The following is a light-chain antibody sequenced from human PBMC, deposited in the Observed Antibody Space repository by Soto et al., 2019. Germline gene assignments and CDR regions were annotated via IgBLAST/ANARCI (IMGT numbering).Light chain of an antibody. J-gene: IGLJ1*01. V-gene: IGLV1-40*01. CDR1: SSNIGAGYD. CDR2: GNS. Sequence: QSVLTQPPSVSGAPGQRVTISCTGSSSNIGAGYDVHWYQQLPGTVPKLLIYGNSNRPSGVPDRFSGSKSGTSASLAITGLQAEDEADYYCQSYDSSLSVFGTGTKVTVL. CDR3: QSYDSSLSV.